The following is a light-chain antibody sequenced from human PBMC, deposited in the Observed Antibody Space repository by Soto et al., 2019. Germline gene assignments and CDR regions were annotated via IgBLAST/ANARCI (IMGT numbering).Light chain of an antibody. Sequence: EVVMTQSPATLSVSPGERVTLSCRASKSVVYNLAWYQQKPGPAPRPLIYGASTRATGLPARFSGSASGTEFTLTISSLQSEDFAVYYCQQYDDWPPRYTFGQGTKLEIK. CDR2: GAS. J-gene: IGKJ2*01. CDR3: QQYDDWPPRYT. V-gene: IGKV3-15*01. CDR1: KSVVYN.